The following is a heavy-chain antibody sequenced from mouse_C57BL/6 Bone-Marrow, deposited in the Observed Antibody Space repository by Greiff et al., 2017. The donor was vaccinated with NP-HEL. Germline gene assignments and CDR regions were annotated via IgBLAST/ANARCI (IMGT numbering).Heavy chain of an antibody. CDR1: GYTFTSYW. V-gene: IGHV1-69*01. Sequence: QVQLKQPGAELVMPGASVKLSCKASGYTFTSYWMHWVKQRPGQGLEWIGEIDPSDSYTNYNQKFKGKSTLTVDKSSSTAYMQLSSLTSADSAVYCCANRQLTDYWGQGTTLTVSS. D-gene: IGHD3-2*02. CDR2: IDPSDSYT. J-gene: IGHJ2*01. CDR3: ANRQLTDY.